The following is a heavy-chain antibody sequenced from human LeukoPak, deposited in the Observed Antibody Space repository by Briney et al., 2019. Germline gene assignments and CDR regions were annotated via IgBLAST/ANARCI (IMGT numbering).Heavy chain of an antibody. CDR3: AREVWGPEY. CDR1: GFTFSDYY. V-gene: IGHV3-11*01. J-gene: IGHJ4*02. D-gene: IGHD1-14*01. Sequence: GGSLRLSCAVSGFTFSDYYMSWIRQAPGKGLEWISFISPSGTTIYYADSVKGRFTISRDNAKNSLYLQMNSLRAEDTAVYYCAREVWGPEYWGQGTLVTVSS. CDR2: ISPSGTTI.